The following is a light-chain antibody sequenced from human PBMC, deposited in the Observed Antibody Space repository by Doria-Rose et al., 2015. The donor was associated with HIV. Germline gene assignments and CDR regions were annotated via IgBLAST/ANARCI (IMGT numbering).Light chain of an antibody. CDR1: QSISNF. J-gene: IGKJ2*01. Sequence: SSLSASVGDRVTITCRSSQSISNFLNWYQHKPGKAPKLLIYAASSLQSGVPSRFSGSGSGTDFTLTVTSLRPEDFATYYCQQSYSTPFTFGQGTSLEIK. V-gene: IGKV1-39*01. CDR3: QQSYSTPFT. CDR2: AAS.